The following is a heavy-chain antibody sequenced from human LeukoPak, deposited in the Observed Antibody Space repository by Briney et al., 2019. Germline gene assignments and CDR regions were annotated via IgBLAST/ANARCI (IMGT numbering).Heavy chain of an antibody. CDR3: ARGPTCYYDSSGYYPHYYFDY. Sequence: GGSLRLSCAASGFTVSSNYMSWVRQAPGKGLEWVSVIYSGGSTYYADSVKGRFTISRHNSKNTLYLQMNSLRAEDTAVYYCARGPTCYYDSSGYYPHYYFDYWGQGTLVTVSS. CDR2: IYSGGST. V-gene: IGHV3-53*04. CDR1: GFTVSSNY. J-gene: IGHJ4*02. D-gene: IGHD3-22*01.